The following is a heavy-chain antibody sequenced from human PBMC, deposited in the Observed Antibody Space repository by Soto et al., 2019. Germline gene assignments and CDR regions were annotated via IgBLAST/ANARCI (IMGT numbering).Heavy chain of an antibody. Sequence: QVQLVQSGAEVKKPGSSVKVSCKASGGTFSNYPISWVRQAPGQGLEWMGGIIPIFGTVNYAQKFQGRVTIPADESRSTASMGRSSVRSEDTAGYYCARGNHRWLQLWYFDLWGRGTLVTASS. D-gene: IGHD5-12*01. CDR3: ARGNHRWLQLWYFDL. J-gene: IGHJ2*01. CDR1: GGTFSNYP. CDR2: IIPIFGTV. V-gene: IGHV1-69*12.